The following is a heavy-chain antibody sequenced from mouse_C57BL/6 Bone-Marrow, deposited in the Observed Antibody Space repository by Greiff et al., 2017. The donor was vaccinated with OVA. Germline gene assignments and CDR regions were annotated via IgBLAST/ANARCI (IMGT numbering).Heavy chain of an antibody. J-gene: IGHJ2*01. V-gene: IGHV1-64*01. Sequence: QVQLQQPGAELVKPGASVKLSCKASGYTFTSYWMHWVKQRPGQGLEWIGMIHPNSGSTNYNEKFKSKATLTVDKSSRTAYMQLSSLTSEDAAVYYWSRERVSLDYWGQGTTLTVSS. CDR2: IHPNSGST. CDR3: SRERVSLDY. D-gene: IGHD6-2*01. CDR1: GYTFTSYW.